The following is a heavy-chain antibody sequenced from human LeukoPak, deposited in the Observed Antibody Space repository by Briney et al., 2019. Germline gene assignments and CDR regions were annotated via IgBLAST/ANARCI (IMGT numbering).Heavy chain of an antibody. Sequence: RGSLRLSCAASGLTVSSNFMHWVRQAPGKGLEWVAGIHMDHRTFYADSVKGRFTISRDNSANTIYLQMNSLRAEDTAIFYCASHYGGGQGTPVTVSS. J-gene: IGHJ4*02. D-gene: IGHD3-16*01. V-gene: IGHV3-53*01. CDR3: ASHYG. CDR2: IHMDHRT. CDR1: GLTVSSNF.